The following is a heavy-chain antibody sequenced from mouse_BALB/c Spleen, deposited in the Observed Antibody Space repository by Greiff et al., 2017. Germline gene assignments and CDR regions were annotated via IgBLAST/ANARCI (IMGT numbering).Heavy chain of an antibody. J-gene: IGHJ4*01. CDR2: IWAGGST. V-gene: IGHV2-9*02. Sequence: QVQLKQSGPGLVAPSQSLSITCTVSGFSLTSYGVHWVRQPPGKGLEWLGVIWAGGSTNYNSALMSRLSISKDNSKSQVFLKMNSLQTDDTAMYYCAREDSSGYVGYAMDYWGQGTSVTVSS. CDR1: GFSLTSYG. D-gene: IGHD3-2*01. CDR3: AREDSSGYVGYAMDY.